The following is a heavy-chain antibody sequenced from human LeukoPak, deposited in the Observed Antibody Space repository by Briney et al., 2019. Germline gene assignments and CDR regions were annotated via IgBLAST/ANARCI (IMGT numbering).Heavy chain of an antibody. CDR2: INRDGSST. D-gene: IGHD6-25*01. CDR3: ARVKAASAFDI. V-gene: IGHV3-74*01. CDR1: GFTFISYW. Sequence: GGSLRLSCAASGFTFISYWMHWVRQAPGKGLGWVSRINRDGSSTSYADSGKGRFTISRDTAKNTLYLQMTSLRAEDTAVYYCARVKAASAFDIWGQGTMVTVSS. J-gene: IGHJ3*02.